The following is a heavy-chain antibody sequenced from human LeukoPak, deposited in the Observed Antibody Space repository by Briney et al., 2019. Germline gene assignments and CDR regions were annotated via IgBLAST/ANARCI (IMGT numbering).Heavy chain of an antibody. CDR1: GFTFSSYG. CDR2: ISYDGSNK. J-gene: IGHJ4*02. V-gene: IGHV3-30*03. CDR3: ARCSGGSSFHSDDV. Sequence: GRSLRLSCAASGFTFSSYGMHWVRQAPGKGLEWGAVISYDGSNKYYADSVKGRFTISRDNSKNTLYLEMNSLRAEDAALYYCARCSGGSSFHSDDVWGQGTLVSVSS. D-gene: IGHD2-15*01.